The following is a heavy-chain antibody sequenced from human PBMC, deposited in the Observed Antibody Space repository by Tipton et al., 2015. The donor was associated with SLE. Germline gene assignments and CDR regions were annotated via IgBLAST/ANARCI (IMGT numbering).Heavy chain of an antibody. CDR2: ISPDGVPT. Sequence: SLRLSCAASGFTFSSYAMSWVRQAPGKGLQWVSTISPDGVPTYYADFVQGRFSISRDNLRDTLFLQMNGLRAEDTAIYYCVKWLSINGWFADHWSQGALVTVSS. CDR1: GFTFSSYA. CDR3: VKWLSINGWFADH. V-gene: IGHV3-23*01. J-gene: IGHJ4*02. D-gene: IGHD3-10*01.